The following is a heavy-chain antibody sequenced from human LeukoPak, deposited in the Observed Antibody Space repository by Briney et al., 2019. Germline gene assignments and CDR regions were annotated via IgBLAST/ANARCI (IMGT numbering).Heavy chain of an antibody. Sequence: GGSLRLSCAASGFTFASYAMAWVRQAPGKGLEYVSAISSNGGSTYYANSVKGRFTISRDNSKNTLYLQMGSLRAEDMAVYYCAREPWLGSLDYWGQGTLVTVSS. J-gene: IGHJ4*02. CDR1: GFTFASYA. CDR3: AREPWLGSLDY. V-gene: IGHV3-64*01. CDR2: ISSNGGST. D-gene: IGHD3-22*01.